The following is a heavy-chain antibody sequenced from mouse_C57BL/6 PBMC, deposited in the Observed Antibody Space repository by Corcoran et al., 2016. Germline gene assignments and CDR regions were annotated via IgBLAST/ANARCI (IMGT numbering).Heavy chain of an antibody. CDR3: ARGGYDPLFAY. CDR1: GYTFTDYY. D-gene: IGHD2-3*01. CDR2: INPNNGGT. Sequence: EVQLQQSGPELVKPGASVKISCKASGYTFTDYYMNWVKQSHGKSLEWIGDINPNNGGTSYNQKFKDKATLTVDKSSSTAYMELRSLTSEDSAVYYCARGGYDPLFAYWGQGTLVTVSA. V-gene: IGHV1-26*01. J-gene: IGHJ3*01.